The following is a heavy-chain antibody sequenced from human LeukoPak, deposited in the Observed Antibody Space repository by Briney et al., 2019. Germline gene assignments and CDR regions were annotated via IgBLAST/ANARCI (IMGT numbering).Heavy chain of an antibody. CDR1: GFTFSSYE. D-gene: IGHD5-24*01. Sequence: GGSLRLSCAASGFTFSSYEMNWVRQAPGKGLEWVSYISSSGSPIYYADSVKGRFTISRDNAKNSLYLQMNSLRAEDTAVYYCARGRRWLQRHYYYYYMDVWGKGTTVTVSS. CDR2: ISSSGSPI. V-gene: IGHV3-48*03. J-gene: IGHJ6*03. CDR3: ARGRRWLQRHYYYYYMDV.